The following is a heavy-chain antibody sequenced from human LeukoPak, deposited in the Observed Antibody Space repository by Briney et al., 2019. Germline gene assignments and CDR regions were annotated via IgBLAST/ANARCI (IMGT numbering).Heavy chain of an antibody. J-gene: IGHJ4*02. CDR2: ISAYNGNT. Sequence: ASVKVSCKASGYTFTSYGISWVRQAPGQGLEWMGWISAYNGNTNYAQKLQGRVTMTTDTSTSTVYMELRSLRSDDTAVYYCARVFQPTYYYDSSGYYFDYWGQGTLVTVSS. CDR3: ARVFQPTYYYDSSGYYFDY. D-gene: IGHD3-22*01. V-gene: IGHV1-18*01. CDR1: GYTFTSYG.